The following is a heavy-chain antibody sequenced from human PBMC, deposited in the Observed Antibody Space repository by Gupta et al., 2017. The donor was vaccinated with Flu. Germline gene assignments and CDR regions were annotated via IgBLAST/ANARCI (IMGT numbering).Heavy chain of an antibody. CDR2: INRDGSVI. D-gene: IGHD4-17*01. CDR3: ARDVGSGDYDS. V-gene: IGHV3-7*01. J-gene: IGHJ5*01. CDR1: GFTLSDYW. Sequence: EVKLVESGGGLVQPGGALRLSCGASGFTLSDYWMSWVRQAPGKGPEWVANINRDGSVINYMDFVRGRFTISRDNAKNAVYFQMNSLRVDDTAVYYCARDVGSGDYDSWGQGTLVTVSS.